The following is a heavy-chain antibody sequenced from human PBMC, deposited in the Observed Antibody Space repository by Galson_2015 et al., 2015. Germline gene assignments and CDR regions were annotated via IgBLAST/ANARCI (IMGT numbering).Heavy chain of an antibody. CDR1: GFTFSSYA. Sequence: SLRLSCAASGFTFSSYAMTWVRQAPGKGLEWVSVISGSGGSTNYADSVKGRFTISRDNSKNTLYLEMNSLRAEDTAVYYCAKDPNGSGTYPDALDVSVHGTMVTVAS. D-gene: IGHD3-10*01. CDR2: ISGSGGST. J-gene: IGHJ3*01. V-gene: IGHV3-23*01. CDR3: AKDPNGSGTYPDALDV.